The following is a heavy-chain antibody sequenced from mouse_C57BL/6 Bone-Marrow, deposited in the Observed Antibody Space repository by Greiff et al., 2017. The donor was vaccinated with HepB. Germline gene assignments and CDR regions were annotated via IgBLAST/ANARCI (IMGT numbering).Heavy chain of an antibody. CDR2: IDPSDSYT. Sequence: QVQLQQPGAELVRPGTSVKLSCKASGYTFTSYWMHWVKQRPGQGLEWIGVIDPSDSYTNYNQKFKGKATLTVDTSSSTAYMQLSSLTSEDSAVYYCARLFPYYAMDYLGRRTSVTVSS. J-gene: IGHJ4*01. CDR3: ARLFPYYAMDY. V-gene: IGHV1-59*01. CDR1: GYTFTSYW.